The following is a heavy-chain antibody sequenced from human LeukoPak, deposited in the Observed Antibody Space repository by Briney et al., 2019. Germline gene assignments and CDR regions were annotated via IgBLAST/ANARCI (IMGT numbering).Heavy chain of an antibody. CDR3: ARLGFKYSSSRKIDY. Sequence: PSETLSLTCAVYGGSFSGYYWSWIRQPPGKGLEWIGEINHSGSTNYNPSLKSRVTISVDTSKNQFSLKLSSVTAADTAVYYCARLGFKYSSSRKIDYWGQGTLVTVSS. D-gene: IGHD6-13*01. CDR2: INHSGST. V-gene: IGHV4-34*01. J-gene: IGHJ4*02. CDR1: GGSFSGYY.